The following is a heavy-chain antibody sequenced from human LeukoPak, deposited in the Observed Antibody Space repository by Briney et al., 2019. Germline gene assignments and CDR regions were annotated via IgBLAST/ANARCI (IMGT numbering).Heavy chain of an antibody. CDR2: IYYSGST. Sequence: PSETLSPTCSVSGDSISNYYWNWIRQPPGKGLEWIGYIYYSGSTYYNPSLKSRVAISVDTSRNQFSLKLTSVTAADTAVYYCARVRWIHLWSHFDYWGQGALSPSPQ. V-gene: IGHV4-59*01. D-gene: IGHD5-18*01. CDR1: GDSISNYY. CDR3: ARVRWIHLWSHFDY. J-gene: IGHJ4*02.